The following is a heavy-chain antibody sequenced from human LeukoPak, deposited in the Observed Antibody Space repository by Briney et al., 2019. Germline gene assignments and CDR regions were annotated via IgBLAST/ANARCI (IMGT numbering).Heavy chain of an antibody. CDR1: GFSFTNYA. CDR3: ARDFSLYSWDLLPNY. V-gene: IGHV3-30-3*01. CDR2: ISFDGSNK. J-gene: IGHJ4*02. Sequence: PGRSLRLSCAASGFSFTNYAMHWVRQAPGKGLEWVAVISFDGSNKYYADSVKGRFTISRDNSKNTLYLQMNSLRAEDTAIYYCARDFSLYSWDLLPNYWGQGTLVTVSS. D-gene: IGHD1-26*01.